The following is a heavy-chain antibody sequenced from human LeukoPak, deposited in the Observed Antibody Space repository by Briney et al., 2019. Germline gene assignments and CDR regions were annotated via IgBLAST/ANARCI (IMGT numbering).Heavy chain of an antibody. CDR1: GFTFRDFG. Sequence: GGSLRLSCAASGFTFRDFGMNWVRQTPRKGLEWISHINGGGDSTHYADFVKGRFTISRDNSQNTLYVQMNSLRTEDTAIYYRVKGPYYESPALDSWGQGTLVTVSS. V-gene: IGHV3-23*01. CDR2: INGGGDST. D-gene: IGHD3-16*01. J-gene: IGHJ4*02. CDR3: VKGPYYESPALDS.